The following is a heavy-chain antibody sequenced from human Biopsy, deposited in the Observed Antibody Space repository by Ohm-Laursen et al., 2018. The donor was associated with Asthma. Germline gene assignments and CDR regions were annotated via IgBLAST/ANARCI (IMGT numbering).Heavy chain of an antibody. CDR3: ARKAGSCISRTCYSLDF. CDR1: GGTFNTYV. V-gene: IGHV1-69*13. CDR2: INSVFGTT. D-gene: IGHD2-2*01. Sequence: GASVKVSCKSLGGTFNTYVIGWVRQDPGQGIGWMGGINSVFGTTTYPQKFQDRVTITADDSTSTVYMELSSLRSEDTAVYYCARKAGSCISRTCYSLDFWGQGTLVTVSS. J-gene: IGHJ4*02.